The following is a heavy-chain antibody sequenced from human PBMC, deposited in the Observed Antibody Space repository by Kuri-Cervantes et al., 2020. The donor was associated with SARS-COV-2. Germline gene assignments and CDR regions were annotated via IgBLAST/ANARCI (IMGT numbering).Heavy chain of an antibody. V-gene: IGHV4-34*01. CDR2: INHSGST. CDR1: GGSFSGYY. Sequence: SQTLSLTCAVYGGSFSGYYRSWIRQPPGKGLEWIGEINHSGSTNYNPSLKSRVTISVDKSKNQFSLKLSSVTAADTAVYYCARATHGGSYLFLYYWGQGTLVTVSS. J-gene: IGHJ4*02. CDR3: ARATHGGSYLFLYY. D-gene: IGHD1-26*01.